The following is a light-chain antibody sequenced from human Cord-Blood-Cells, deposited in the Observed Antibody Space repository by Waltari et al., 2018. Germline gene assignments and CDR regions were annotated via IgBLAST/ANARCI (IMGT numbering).Light chain of an antibody. CDR2: EVS. J-gene: IGKJ2*01. V-gene: IGKV2-30*02. CDR3: MQGTHWPYT. Sequence: DVVMTQSPLSLPVTLGQPASISCRSSQSLVHSGGNTYLNWFQQRPGSSPRRRIYEVSNRDSGVPDRFRGSGSGTDFTLKISRVEGEDVGVYYCMQGTHWPYTFGQGTKLEIK. CDR1: QSLVHSGGNTY.